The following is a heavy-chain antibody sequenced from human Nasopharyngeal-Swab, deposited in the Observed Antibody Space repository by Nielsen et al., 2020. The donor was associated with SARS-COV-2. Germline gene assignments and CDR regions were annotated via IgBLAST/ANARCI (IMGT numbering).Heavy chain of an antibody. V-gene: IGHV4-34*01. CDR2: INHSGST. CDR1: GGSFSADY. CDR3: ARGLSGIVPSPILGLGPYYYYYYMDV. D-gene: IGHD7-27*01. Sequence: SQTLSLTCAVYGGSFSADYWGWIRQPPGRGLVWIGEINHSGSTNYNPSLKSRVTISVDPSKSQFSLRLSSVTAADTAVYYCARGLSGIVPSPILGLGPYYYYYYMDVWGKGTTVTVSS. J-gene: IGHJ6*03.